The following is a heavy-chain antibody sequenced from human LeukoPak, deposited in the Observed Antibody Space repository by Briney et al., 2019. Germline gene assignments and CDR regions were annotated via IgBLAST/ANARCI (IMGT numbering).Heavy chain of an antibody. J-gene: IGHJ4*02. CDR3: ARLGSSSWSRWAFDY. V-gene: IGHV4-59*12. CDR2: IYYSGST. D-gene: IGHD6-13*01. Sequence: PSETLSLTCTVSGGSISSYYWSWIRQPPGKGLEWIGYIYYSGSTNYNPSLKSRVTISVDTSKNQFSLKLSSVTAADTAVYYCARLGSSSWSRWAFDYWGQGTLVTVSS. CDR1: GGSISSYY.